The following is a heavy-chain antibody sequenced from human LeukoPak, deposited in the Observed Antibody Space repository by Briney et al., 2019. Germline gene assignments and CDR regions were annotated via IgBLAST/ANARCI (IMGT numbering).Heavy chain of an antibody. CDR3: ADEDFDY. J-gene: IGHJ4*02. CDR1: GFTFSSYS. V-gene: IGHV3-48*04. CDR2: ISSSGNTI. Sequence: GGSLRLSCAASGFTFSSYSMNWVRQAPGKGLEWVSYISSSGNTIDYADSVKGRFTISRDNAKNSLYLQMVSLRAEDTAVYYCADEDFDYWGQGTLVTVSS.